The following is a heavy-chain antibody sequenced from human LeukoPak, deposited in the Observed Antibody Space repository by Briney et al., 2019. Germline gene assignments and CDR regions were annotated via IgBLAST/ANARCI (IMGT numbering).Heavy chain of an antibody. CDR3: AKDLAVAGKGDY. CDR2: ISYDGSNK. Sequence: GGSLRLSCAASGFTFSSYGMHWVRQAPGKGLEWVAVISYDGSNKYYADSVKGRFTISRDNSKNTLYLQMNSLRAEDTAVYYCAKDLAVAGKGDYWGQGTLVTVSS. CDR1: GFTFSSYG. D-gene: IGHD6-19*01. V-gene: IGHV3-30*18. J-gene: IGHJ4*02.